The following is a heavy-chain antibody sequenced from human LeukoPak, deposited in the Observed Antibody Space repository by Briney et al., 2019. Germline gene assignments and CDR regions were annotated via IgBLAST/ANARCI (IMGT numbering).Heavy chain of an antibody. D-gene: IGHD3-3*01. J-gene: IGHJ4*02. CDR2: IKLDGREK. CDR3: ARAFSVDY. Sequence: GGSLRLSCAASGFTFSSYWMSWVRQAPGKGLEWVANIKLDGREKYYVDSVKGRFTISRDNAKDSLYLQMNSLRAEDTALYYCARAFSVDYWGQGTLVTVSS. V-gene: IGHV3-7*01. CDR1: GFTFSSYW.